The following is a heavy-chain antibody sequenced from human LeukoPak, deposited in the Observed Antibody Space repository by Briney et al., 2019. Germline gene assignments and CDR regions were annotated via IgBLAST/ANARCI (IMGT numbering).Heavy chain of an antibody. CDR3: ARGRRYSSSFYFDD. Sequence: SVKVSCKASGGTFTSYAISWVRQAPGQGLEWMGGIIPTFGSANYAQKFQGRVTITTGESTSTAYMQLSSLRSEDTAVYYCARGRRYSSSFYFDDWGQGTLVTVSS. J-gene: IGHJ4*02. CDR2: IIPTFGSA. CDR1: GGTFTSYA. V-gene: IGHV1-69*05. D-gene: IGHD6-13*01.